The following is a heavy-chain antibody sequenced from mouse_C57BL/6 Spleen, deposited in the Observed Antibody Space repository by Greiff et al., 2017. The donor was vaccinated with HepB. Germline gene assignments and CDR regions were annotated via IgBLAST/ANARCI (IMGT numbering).Heavy chain of an antibody. Sequence: EVQLQQSGPELVKPGASVKMSCKASGYTFTDYYMHWVKQRHGKGLEWIGYIYPNNGGTSYNQKFKGKATLTANKSSRTAYMELRSLTSEDSAVYYCAAYYSNLAWFAYWGQGTLVTVSA. CDR2: IYPNNGGT. D-gene: IGHD2-5*01. CDR1: GYTFTDYY. J-gene: IGHJ3*01. V-gene: IGHV1-22*01. CDR3: AAYYSNLAWFAY.